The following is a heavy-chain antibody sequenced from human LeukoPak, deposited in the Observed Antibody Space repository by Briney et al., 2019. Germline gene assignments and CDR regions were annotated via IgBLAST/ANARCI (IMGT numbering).Heavy chain of an antibody. CDR3: ARTNVPDRYYYYYGMDV. V-gene: IGHV4-39*01. Sequence: NPSETLSLTCTVSGGSISSSSYYWGWIRQPPGKGLEWIGSIYYSGSTYYNPSLKSRVTISVDTSKNQFSLKLSSVTAADTAVYYCARTNVPDRYYYYYGMDVWGQGTTVTVSS. CDR2: IYYSGST. CDR1: GGSISSSSYY. J-gene: IGHJ6*02. D-gene: IGHD2-2*01.